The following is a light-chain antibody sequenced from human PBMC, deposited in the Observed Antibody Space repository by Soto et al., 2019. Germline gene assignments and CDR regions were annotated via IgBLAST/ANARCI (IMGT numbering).Light chain of an antibody. CDR2: EVS. Sequence: QSALTQPASVSGSPGQSITISCPGTSSDVGGYNYVSWYQQHPGKAPKLMIYEVSNRPSGVSNRFSGSKSGNKASLTISGLQAEDEADYYCSSYTSSSTLYVFGTGTKLTVL. V-gene: IGLV2-14*01. CDR1: SSDVGGYNY. J-gene: IGLJ1*01. CDR3: SSYTSSSTLYV.